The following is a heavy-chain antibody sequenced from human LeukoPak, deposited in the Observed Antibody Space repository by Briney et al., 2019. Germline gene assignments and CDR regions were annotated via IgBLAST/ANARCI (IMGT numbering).Heavy chain of an antibody. CDR1: GFTFTYYA. V-gene: IGHV3-49*04. CDR3: TGGRGTY. CDR2: IRGKAYGATT. D-gene: IGHD1-1*01. J-gene: IGHJ4*02. Sequence: GSLRLSCAASGFTFTYYAMSWVRQAPGKGLESVSFIRGKAYGATTGYAASVKGRLTISRDDSKSIAYLQMNSLKTEDTAVYFCTGGRGTYWGQGTLVTVSS.